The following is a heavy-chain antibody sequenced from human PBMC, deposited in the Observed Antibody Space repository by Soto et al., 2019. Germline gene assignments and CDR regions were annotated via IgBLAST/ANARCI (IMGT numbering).Heavy chain of an antibody. CDR2: VSNDGSNK. D-gene: IGHD2-8*01. CDR1: EFTFSSYA. V-gene: IGHV3-30*18. J-gene: IGHJ6*02. Sequence: GGSLRLSCAASEFTFSSYAMHWVRQAPGKGLEWVAVVSNDGSNKYYADSVKGRFTISRDNSKSTLNLQMNSLRAEDTAVYYCAKDQSTNSRSYHALDVWGQGTTVTVSS. CDR3: AKDQSTNSRSYHALDV.